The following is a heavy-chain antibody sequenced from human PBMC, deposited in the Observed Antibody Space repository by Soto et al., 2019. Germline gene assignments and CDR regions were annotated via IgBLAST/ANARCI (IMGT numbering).Heavy chain of an antibody. D-gene: IGHD3-10*01. V-gene: IGHV1-69*13. J-gene: IGHJ4*02. Sequence: SVRVSCKASGGTFSSYAISWVRQTPGQGLEWMGGIIPIFGTANYAQKFQGRVTITADESTSTAYMELSSLRSEDTAVYYCARSPHRKLWSYPSDYWGQGTLVTVSS. CDR2: IIPIFGTA. CDR3: ARSPHRKLWSYPSDY. CDR1: GGTFSSYA.